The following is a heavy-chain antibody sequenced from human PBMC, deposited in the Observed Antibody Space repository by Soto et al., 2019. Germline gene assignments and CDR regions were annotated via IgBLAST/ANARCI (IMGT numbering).Heavy chain of an antibody. D-gene: IGHD6-13*01. Sequence: SETLSLTCTVSGGSISRYYWSWIRQPPGKGLEWIGYIYYTGSTNYIPSLKSRVTISVDTSKNQFSLRLSSVTAADTAAYYCARSAGGVVAAASFDFDYWGQGTLVTVSS. CDR2: IYYTGST. CDR1: GGSISRYY. CDR3: ARSAGGVVAAASFDFDY. V-gene: IGHV4-59*01. J-gene: IGHJ4*02.